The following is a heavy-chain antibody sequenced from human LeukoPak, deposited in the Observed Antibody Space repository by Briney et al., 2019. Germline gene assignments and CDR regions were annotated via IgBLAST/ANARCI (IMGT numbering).Heavy chain of an antibody. V-gene: IGHV1-69*06. Sequence: SVTVSCKASGGTFSSSAISWVRQAPGQGLEWMGGIIPIFGTANYAQKFQGRVTITADKSTSTAYMELSSLRSEDTAVYYCARKQLERHFSYYYYYMDVWGKGTTVTVSS. J-gene: IGHJ6*03. D-gene: IGHD1-1*01. CDR2: IIPIFGTA. CDR1: GGTFSSSA. CDR3: ARKQLERHFSYYYYYMDV.